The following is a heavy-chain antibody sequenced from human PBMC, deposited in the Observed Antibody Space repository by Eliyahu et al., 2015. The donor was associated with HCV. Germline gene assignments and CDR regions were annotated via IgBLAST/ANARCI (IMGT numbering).Heavy chain of an antibody. CDR2: INLYNGNT. Sequence: LVQSGAEVKKPGASVKVSCQPSGFTSVNYNFNWVRQAPGQGLEWMGWINLYNGNTDYAQNFQGRVTMTTDTSTTTAYMELRSLTSDDTAVYYCARDPPYYFDSSGRWSGAFDIWGQGTMVTVSS. D-gene: IGHD3-22*01. CDR3: ARDPPYYFDSSGRWSGAFDI. V-gene: IGHV1-18*04. CDR1: GFTSVNYN. J-gene: IGHJ3*02.